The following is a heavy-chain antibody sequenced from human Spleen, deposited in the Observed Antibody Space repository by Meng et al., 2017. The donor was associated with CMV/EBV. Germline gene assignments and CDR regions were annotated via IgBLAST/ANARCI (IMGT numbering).Heavy chain of an antibody. CDR1: SFSISSGHY. J-gene: IGHJ4*02. V-gene: IGHV4-38-2*02. CDR2: IYHSGSA. Sequence: SETLSLTCTVSSFSISSGHYWVWIRQPPGKGLEWIGSIYHSGSAYYNPSLKSRVTISVDTSKSQFSLKLSSVTAADTAVYYCARGTSTFDYWGQGTLVTVSS. CDR3: ARGTSTFDY.